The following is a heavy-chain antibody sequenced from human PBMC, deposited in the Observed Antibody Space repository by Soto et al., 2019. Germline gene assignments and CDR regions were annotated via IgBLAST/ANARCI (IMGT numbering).Heavy chain of an antibody. J-gene: IGHJ4*02. Sequence: PGGSLRLSCAASGFTFDDYAMHWVRQAPGKGLEWVSGISWNSGSIGYADSVKGRFTISRDNAKNSLYLQMNSLRDEDTAVYYCARVSPHSINYDFWSGYYRYPRIGIDYWGQGTLVTVSS. CDR2: ISWNSGSI. D-gene: IGHD3-3*01. V-gene: IGHV3-9*01. CDR3: ARVSPHSINYDFWSGYYRYPRIGIDY. CDR1: GFTFDDYA.